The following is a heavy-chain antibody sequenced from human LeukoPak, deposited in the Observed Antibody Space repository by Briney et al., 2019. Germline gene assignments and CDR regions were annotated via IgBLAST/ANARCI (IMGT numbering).Heavy chain of an antibody. CDR1: GFTLSSYA. J-gene: IGHJ4*02. V-gene: IGHV3-23*01. D-gene: IGHD1-1*01. Sequence: GGSLRLPCAASGFTLSSYAMSWVRQAPGRGLEWVSVINNFGSSTFYADSVKGRFTISRDNSKSTLYLQMNSLRAEDTAVYYCARYWNDRYFDYWGQGTLVTVSS. CDR2: INNFGSST. CDR3: ARYWNDRYFDY.